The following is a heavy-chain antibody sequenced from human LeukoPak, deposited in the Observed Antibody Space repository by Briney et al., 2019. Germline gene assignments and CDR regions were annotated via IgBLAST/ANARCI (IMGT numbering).Heavy chain of an antibody. CDR2: TYYRSKWYN. V-gene: IGHV6-1*01. CDR3: ARGRGSSWYSWFDP. Sequence: SQTLSLTCAISGDSVSSNSAAWNWIRQSPSRGLEWLGRTYYRSKWYNDYAVSVKSRITINPDTSKNQFSLKLSSVTAADTAVYVCARGRGSSWYSWFDPWGQGTLVTVSS. D-gene: IGHD6-13*01. J-gene: IGHJ5*02. CDR1: GDSVSSNSAA.